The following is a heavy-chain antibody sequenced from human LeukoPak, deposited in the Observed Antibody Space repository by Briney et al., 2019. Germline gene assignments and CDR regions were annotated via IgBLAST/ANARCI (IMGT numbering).Heavy chain of an antibody. CDR3: ARESTKQQLPQGWFDP. V-gene: IGHV1-18*01. CDR2: ISAYNGNT. D-gene: IGHD6-13*01. Sequence: ASVKVSCKASGYTFTSYGISWVRQAPGQGLEWMGWISAYNGNTNYAQKLQGRVTMTTDTSTSTAYMELRSLRSDDTAVNYCARESTKQQLPQGWFDPWGQGTLVTVSS. CDR1: GYTFTSYG. J-gene: IGHJ5*02.